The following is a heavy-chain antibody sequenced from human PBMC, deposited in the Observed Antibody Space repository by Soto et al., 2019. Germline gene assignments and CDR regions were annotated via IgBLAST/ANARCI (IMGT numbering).Heavy chain of an antibody. D-gene: IGHD5-12*01. Sequence: ASVKVSCKASGYTFTSYAMHWVRQAPGQRLEWMGWINAGNGNTKYSQKFQGRVTITRDTSASTAYMELSSLRSEDTAVYYCARAGRGYSGYDPTAFDYWGQGTLVTVSS. V-gene: IGHV1-3*01. CDR1: GYTFTSYA. J-gene: IGHJ4*02. CDR3: ARAGRGYSGYDPTAFDY. CDR2: INAGNGNT.